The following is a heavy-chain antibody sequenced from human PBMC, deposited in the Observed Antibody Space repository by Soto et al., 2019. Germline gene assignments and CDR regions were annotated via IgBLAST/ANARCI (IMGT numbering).Heavy chain of an antibody. CDR2: ISGSGGST. CDR1: GFTFSNYA. J-gene: IGHJ4*02. D-gene: IGHD6-13*01. V-gene: IGHV3-23*01. Sequence: EVQLLESGGGLVQPGGSLRLSCAASGFTFSNYAVTWVRQAPGKGLEWVSTISGSGGSTYYADSVKGRFTISRDNSKNTLYLQMNSLRAEDTAVYYGAKDQGSRWYELGYWGQGTLVTVSS. CDR3: AKDQGSRWYELGY.